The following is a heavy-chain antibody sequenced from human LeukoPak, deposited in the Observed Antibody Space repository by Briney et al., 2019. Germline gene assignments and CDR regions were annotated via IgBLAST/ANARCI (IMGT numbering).Heavy chain of an antibody. J-gene: IGHJ4*02. CDR2: IYYSGST. V-gene: IGHV4-39*01. CDR3: ARRPSGGLRYFDWDY. Sequence: SETLSLTCTVSGGSISSSSYYWGWIRQPPGRGLEWIGSIYYSGSTYYNPSLKSRVTISVDTSKNQFSLKLSSVTAADTAVYYCARRPSGGLRYFDWDYWGQGTLVTVSS. D-gene: IGHD3-9*01. CDR1: GGSISSSSYY.